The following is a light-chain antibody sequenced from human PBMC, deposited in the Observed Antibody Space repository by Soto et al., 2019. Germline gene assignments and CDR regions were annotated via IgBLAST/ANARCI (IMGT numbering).Light chain of an antibody. Sequence: ELVLTQSPGTLSLSPGERATLSCRASQSVSSNSLAWYHQKPGQPPRLLMYGASSRATGIPDRFSGSGSGTDFTLTITRLEPEDFAVYYCQQYGSSLITFGQGTRLEIK. CDR3: QQYGSSLIT. CDR2: GAS. J-gene: IGKJ5*01. CDR1: QSVSSNS. V-gene: IGKV3-20*01.